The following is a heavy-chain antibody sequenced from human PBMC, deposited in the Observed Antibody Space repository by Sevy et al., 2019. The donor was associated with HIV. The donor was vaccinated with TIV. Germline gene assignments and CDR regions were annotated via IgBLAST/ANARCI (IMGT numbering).Heavy chain of an antibody. Sequence: GGSLRLSCAASGFTFSTYRMNWVRHAPGKGLEWVANIKQDGSEKYYVDSVKGRFTIFRDNAKKSLYLQVNSLRAEDTAVYYCAREMYFTHGMDVWGQGTTVTVSS. CDR1: GFTFSTYR. CDR3: AREMYFTHGMDV. J-gene: IGHJ6*02. D-gene: IGHD2-8*01. V-gene: IGHV3-7*01. CDR2: IKQDGSEK.